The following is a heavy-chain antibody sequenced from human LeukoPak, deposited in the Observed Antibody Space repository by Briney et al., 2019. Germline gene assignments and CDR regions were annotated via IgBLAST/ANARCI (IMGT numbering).Heavy chain of an antibody. CDR1: GGSISSGDYY. V-gene: IGHV4-61*08. Sequence: SETLSLTCTVSGGSISSGDYYWSWIRQPPGKGLEWIGYIYYSGSTNYNPSLKSRVTISVDTSKNQFSLKLSSVTAADTAVYYCARVALGWNHVDYWGQGTLVTVSS. CDR3: ARVALGWNHVDY. CDR2: IYYSGST. J-gene: IGHJ4*02. D-gene: IGHD1-14*01.